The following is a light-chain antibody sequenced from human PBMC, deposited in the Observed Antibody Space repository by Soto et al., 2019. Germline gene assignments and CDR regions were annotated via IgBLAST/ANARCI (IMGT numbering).Light chain of an antibody. J-gene: IGKJ1*01. CDR1: QSVTSNY. CDR3: QQYGSSPGT. V-gene: IGKV3-20*01. Sequence: EIVLTQSPGTLSSSPGERATLSCRASQSVTSNYLAWYQQKRGQAPRRLIWGASIRATGLPDRFSGGGSGTDFTLTISRLEAEDFAVYYCQQYGSSPGTFGQGTKVEMK. CDR2: GAS.